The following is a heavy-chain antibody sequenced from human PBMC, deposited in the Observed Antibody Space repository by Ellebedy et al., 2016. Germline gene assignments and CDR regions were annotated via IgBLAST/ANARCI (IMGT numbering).Heavy chain of an antibody. V-gene: IGHV1-46*01. CDR1: GYTFTSYY. J-gene: IGHJ4*02. Sequence: ASVKVSCKASGYTFTSYYMHRVRQAPGQGLEWMGIINPSGGSTSYAQKFQGRVTMTRDTSTSTVYMELSSLRSEDTAVYYCAREPALRYYFDYWGQGTLVTVSS. CDR2: INPSGGST. D-gene: IGHD3-16*02. CDR3: AREPALRYYFDY.